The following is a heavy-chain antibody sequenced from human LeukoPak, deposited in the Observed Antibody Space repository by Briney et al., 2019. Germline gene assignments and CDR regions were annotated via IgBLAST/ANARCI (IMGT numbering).Heavy chain of an antibody. CDR1: GFTFSSYA. Sequence: GGSLRLSCAASGFTFSSYAMHWVHQAPGKGLEYVSAISSNGGSTYYANSVKGRFTISRDNSKNTLYLQMGSLRAEDMAVYYCAREEFDYWGQGTLVTVSS. CDR3: AREEFDY. CDR2: ISSNGGST. V-gene: IGHV3-64*01. J-gene: IGHJ4*02.